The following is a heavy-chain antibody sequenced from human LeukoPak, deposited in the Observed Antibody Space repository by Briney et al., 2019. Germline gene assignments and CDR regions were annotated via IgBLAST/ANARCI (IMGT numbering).Heavy chain of an antibody. V-gene: IGHV1-2*06. CDR1: GYTFTDYY. Sequence: ASVKVSCKASGYTFTDYYMHWVRQAPGQGLEWMGRINPNSGVTKYAERFQGRVTMTRDTSISTAYMELSRLRSDDAAVYYCARDPGIAAAGNSFDPWGQRTLVTVSS. J-gene: IGHJ5*02. D-gene: IGHD6-13*01. CDR3: ARDPGIAAAGNSFDP. CDR2: INPNSGVT.